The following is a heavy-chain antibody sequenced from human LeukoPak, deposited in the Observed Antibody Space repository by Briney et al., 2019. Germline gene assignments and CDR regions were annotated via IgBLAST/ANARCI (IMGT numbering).Heavy chain of an antibody. CDR3: ARGIAFYYYYYYMDV. V-gene: IGHV4-39*07. CDR1: GGSISSSTYY. D-gene: IGHD2-21*01. CDR2: INHSGST. Sequence: SETLSLTCTVSGGSISSSTYYWGWIRQPPGKGLEWIGEINHSGSTNYNPSLKSRVTISVDTSKNQFSLKLSSVTAADTAVYYCARGIAFYYYYYYMDVWGKGTTVTVSS. J-gene: IGHJ6*03.